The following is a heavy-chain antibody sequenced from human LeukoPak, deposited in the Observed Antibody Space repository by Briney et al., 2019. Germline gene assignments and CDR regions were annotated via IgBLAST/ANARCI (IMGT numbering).Heavy chain of an antibody. V-gene: IGHV3-11*01. J-gene: IGHJ4*02. CDR2: ISSSGSTI. Sequence: GGSLRLSCAASEFTVSVNYMSWVRQAPGKGLEWVSYISSSGSTIYYADSVKGRFTISRDNAKSSLYLQVNSLRAEDTALYYCARSGDYGESFDSWGQGTLVTVSS. CDR3: ARSGDYGESFDS. D-gene: IGHD4-17*01. CDR1: EFTVSVNY.